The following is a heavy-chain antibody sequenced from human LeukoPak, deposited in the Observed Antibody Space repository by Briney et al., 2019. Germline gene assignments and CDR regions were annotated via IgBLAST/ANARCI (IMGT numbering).Heavy chain of an antibody. D-gene: IGHD1-14*01. J-gene: IGHJ4*02. V-gene: IGHV3-30*02. Sequence: GGSLRLSCAASGFTFSSHGMHWVRQAPGKGLEWVAFIRYDGTNKYYADSVKGRFTISRDNSKNTLYLQMNSLRDEDTAVYYCARDTTTLLAFDYWGQGTLVTVSS. CDR1: GFTFSSHG. CDR2: IRYDGTNK. CDR3: ARDTTTLLAFDY.